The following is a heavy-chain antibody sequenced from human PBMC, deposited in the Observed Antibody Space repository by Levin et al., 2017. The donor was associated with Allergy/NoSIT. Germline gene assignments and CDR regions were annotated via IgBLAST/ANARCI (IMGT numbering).Heavy chain of an antibody. CDR1: GGSISTKSYY. Sequence: ESLKISCAVSGGSISTKSYYWAWIRQPPGKGLEWIGSIYYSGSTYYNLSLKSRVTISVDTSKNQFSLKLSSVTAADTAVYYCARLSGFEHFDYWGQGTLVTVSS. CDR3: ARLSGFEHFDY. V-gene: IGHV4-39*07. CDR2: IYYSGST. D-gene: IGHD5-12*01. J-gene: IGHJ4*02.